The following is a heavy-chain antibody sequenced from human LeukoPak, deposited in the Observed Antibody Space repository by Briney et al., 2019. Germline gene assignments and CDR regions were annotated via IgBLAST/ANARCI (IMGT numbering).Heavy chain of an antibody. V-gene: IGHV4-38-2*01. Sequence: SETLSLTCAVSGYSISSGYYWGWIRQPPGKGLEWIGSIYHSGSTYYNPSLKSRVTISVDTSKNQFSLKLSSVTAADTTVNYCARLPGGVVIIGFDYWGQGTLVTVSS. CDR2: IYHSGST. CDR3: ARLPGGVVIIGFDY. D-gene: IGHD3-3*01. CDR1: GYSISSGYY. J-gene: IGHJ4*02.